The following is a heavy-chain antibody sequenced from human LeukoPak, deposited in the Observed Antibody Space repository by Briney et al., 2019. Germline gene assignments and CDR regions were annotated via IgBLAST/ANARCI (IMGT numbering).Heavy chain of an antibody. CDR3: ARASGTFDY. D-gene: IGHD1-1*01. CDR2: IYYSGST. CDR1: GGSISSYY. J-gene: IGHJ4*02. V-gene: IGHV4-59*01. Sequence: SETLSLTCTVSGGSISSYYWSWIRQPPGKGLEWIGYIYYSGSTNYNPSLESRVTISVDTSKNQFSLKLSSVTAADTAVYYCARASGTFDYWGQGTLVTVSS.